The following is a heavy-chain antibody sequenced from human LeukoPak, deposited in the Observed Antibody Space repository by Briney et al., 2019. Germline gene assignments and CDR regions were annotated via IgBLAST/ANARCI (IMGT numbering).Heavy chain of an antibody. V-gene: IGHV4-59*11. Sequence: PSETLSLTCTVSGGSIGTHYWSWIRQPPGKGLEWIGYIHYSGSTNYNPSLKSRVTISVDTSKNQFPLKLNSVTTADTAVYYCAKDAAYNPFDYWGQGTLVTVSS. CDR3: AKDAAYNPFDY. CDR2: IHYSGST. J-gene: IGHJ4*02. D-gene: IGHD5-24*01. CDR1: GGSIGTHY.